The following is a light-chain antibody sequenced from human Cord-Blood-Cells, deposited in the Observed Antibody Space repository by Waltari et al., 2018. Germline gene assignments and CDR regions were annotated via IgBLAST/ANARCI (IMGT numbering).Light chain of an antibody. CDR3: QQYNNWPPLYT. J-gene: IGKJ2*01. CDR2: GAS. Sequence: EIVITQSPATLSVSPGERATLSCRASPGVSSNLAWYQQKTGQAPRLLIYGASTRATGIPARFSGSGSGTEFTLTISSLQSEDFAVYYCQQYNNWPPLYTFGQGTKLEIK. CDR1: PGVSSN. V-gene: IGKV3-15*01.